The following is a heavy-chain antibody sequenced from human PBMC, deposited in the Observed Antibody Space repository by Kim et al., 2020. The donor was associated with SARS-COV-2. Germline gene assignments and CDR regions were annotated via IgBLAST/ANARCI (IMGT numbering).Heavy chain of an antibody. CDR1: GFTFSSSW. CDR2: IKEDGRTK. CDR3: ARAKALVRGTINGFDI. Sequence: GGSLRLSCAASGFTFSSSWMTWVRQAPGKGLEWVANIKEDGRTKYYVDSVKGRFTISRDNAKNSLYLQMNSLRTEDTAIYFCARAKALVRGTINGFDIWGQGTTVTDSS. J-gene: IGHJ3*02. V-gene: IGHV3-7*03. D-gene: IGHD3-10*01.